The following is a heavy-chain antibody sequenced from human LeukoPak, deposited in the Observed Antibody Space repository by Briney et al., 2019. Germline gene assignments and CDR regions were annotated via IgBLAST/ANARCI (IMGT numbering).Heavy chain of an antibody. V-gene: IGHV3-30*03. Sequence: GGSLRLSCAASGFTFSSYGMHWVRQAPGKGLEWVAVISYDGSNKYYADSVKGRFTISRDNSKNTLYLQMNSLRAEDTAVYYCARDPPYDSSGYYTLSFDYWGQGTLVTVSS. J-gene: IGHJ4*02. CDR2: ISYDGSNK. D-gene: IGHD3-22*01. CDR1: GFTFSSYG. CDR3: ARDPPYDSSGYYTLSFDY.